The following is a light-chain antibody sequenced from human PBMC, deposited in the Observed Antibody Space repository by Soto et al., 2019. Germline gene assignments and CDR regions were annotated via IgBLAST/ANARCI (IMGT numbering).Light chain of an antibody. CDR2: ENN. CDR3: GTWDSSLSAV. Sequence: QSVLTQPPSVSAAPGQKVTISCSGSSSNIGNNYVSWYQQLPGTAPKLLIYENNKLPSGIPDRFSGSKSGTSATLGITGLQTGDEADYYCGTWDSSLSAVFGGGTQLTVL. V-gene: IGLV1-51*02. J-gene: IGLJ7*01. CDR1: SSNIGNNY.